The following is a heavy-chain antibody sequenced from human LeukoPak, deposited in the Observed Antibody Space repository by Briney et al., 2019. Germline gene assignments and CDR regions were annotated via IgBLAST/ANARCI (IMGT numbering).Heavy chain of an antibody. J-gene: IGHJ3*02. CDR1: GDSISSYY. Sequence: PSETLSLTCTVSGDSISSYYWNWIQQPAGKGLEWIGRIYTSGSTNCNPSLKSPVTMSEDTSKNQFSLKLTSVTAADTAVYYCARDVPTAVAGAFDIWGQRTIPTVSS. D-gene: IGHD6-19*01. CDR3: ARDVPTAVAGAFDI. V-gene: IGHV4-4*07. CDR2: IYTSGST.